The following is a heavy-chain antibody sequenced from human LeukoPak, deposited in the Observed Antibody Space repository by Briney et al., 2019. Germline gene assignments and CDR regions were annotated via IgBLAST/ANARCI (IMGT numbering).Heavy chain of an antibody. CDR3: AIISGWYFDPTDY. J-gene: IGHJ4*02. CDR1: GFTFSSYA. Sequence: PGGSLRLSCAASGFTFSSYAMSWVRQAPGKGLEWVSAISGSGGSTYYADSVKGRFTISRDNSKNTLYLQMNSLRAEDTPVYYCAIISGWYFDPTDYWGQGTLVTVSS. D-gene: IGHD6-19*01. V-gene: IGHV3-23*01. CDR2: ISGSGGST.